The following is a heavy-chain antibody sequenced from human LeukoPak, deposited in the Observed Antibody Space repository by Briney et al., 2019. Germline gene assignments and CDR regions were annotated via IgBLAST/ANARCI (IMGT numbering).Heavy chain of an antibody. D-gene: IGHD6-13*01. CDR2: SLPIFGTA. V-gene: IGHV1-69*06. CDR1: VGTFSSYA. J-gene: IGHJ1*01. CDR3: ARVKRIAAAGTGIAEYFQE. Sequence: SVKVSSTASVGTFSSYAISCVRQAPGQRLEWIWGSLPIFGTANYTQKCQGRVTITADKSTSTAYIELSRMRCDGPAVYYCARVKRIAAAGTGIAEYFQEWGQPPRSLSPQ.